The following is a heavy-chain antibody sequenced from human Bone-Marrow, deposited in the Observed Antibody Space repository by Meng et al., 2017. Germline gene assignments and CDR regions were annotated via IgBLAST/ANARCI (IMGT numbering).Heavy chain of an antibody. CDR1: GYTFTGYG. CDR2: ISPYNGQT. CDR3: ATSSGWYNGYYYGMDV. J-gene: IGHJ6*02. Sequence: ASVKVSCKAFGYTFTGYGISWVRQAPGQGLECMGWISPYNGQTNYARKFQGRVTMTTDTSTTTAYMELRSLRSDDTAVYYCATSSGWYNGYYYGMDVWGQGTTVTVSS. V-gene: IGHV1-18*01. D-gene: IGHD6-19*01.